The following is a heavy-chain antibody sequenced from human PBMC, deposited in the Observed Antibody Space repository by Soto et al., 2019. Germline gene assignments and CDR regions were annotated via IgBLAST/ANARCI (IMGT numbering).Heavy chain of an antibody. V-gene: IGHV4-59*12. J-gene: IGHJ4*02. CDR2: IYYSGST. Sequence: SETLSLTCTVSGGSISSYYWSWIRQPPGKGLEWIGYIYYSGSTNYNPSLKSRVTISVDTSKNQFSLKLSSVTAADTAVYYCAKEGQQLGGGYFDYWGQGTLVTVSS. CDR1: GGSISSYY. CDR3: AKEGQQLGGGYFDY. D-gene: IGHD6-13*01.